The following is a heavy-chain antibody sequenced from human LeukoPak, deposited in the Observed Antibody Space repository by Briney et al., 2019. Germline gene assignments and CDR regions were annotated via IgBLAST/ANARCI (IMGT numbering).Heavy chain of an antibody. J-gene: IGHJ2*01. CDR2: IDWNDDK. Sequence: SGPALVKPTQTLTLTCTFSGFSLSTSGMCVSWIRQPPGKALEWLARIDWNDDKYYSTSLKTRLTISKDTSKNQVVLTMTNMDPVDTATYYCARTLSRHLYFDLWGRGTLVTVSS. D-gene: IGHD2-2*01. CDR3: ARTLSRHLYFDL. V-gene: IGHV2-70*11. CDR1: GFSLSTSGMC.